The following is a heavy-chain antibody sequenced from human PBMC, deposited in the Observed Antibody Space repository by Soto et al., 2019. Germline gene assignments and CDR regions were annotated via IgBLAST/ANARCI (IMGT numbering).Heavy chain of an antibody. CDR1: GFTFSSSW. Sequence: EVQLVESGGGLVQPGGSLRLSCAASGFTFSSSWMSWVRQAPGKGLDWVAKIKQDGSEKYYVDSVKGRFSISRDNAKNSLYLQMNSLRAADTAVYYCARDHAYYDFWSAPGHYWGQGTLVTVSS. J-gene: IGHJ4*02. CDR2: IKQDGSEK. CDR3: ARDHAYYDFWSAPGHY. V-gene: IGHV3-7*01. D-gene: IGHD3-3*01.